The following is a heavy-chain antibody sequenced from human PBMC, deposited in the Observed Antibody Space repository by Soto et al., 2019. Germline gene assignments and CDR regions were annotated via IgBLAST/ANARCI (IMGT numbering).Heavy chain of an antibody. CDR3: ARSSDEGVYYFDY. CDR1: GFTFSSYG. D-gene: IGHD2-8*01. CDR2: IWYDGSNK. V-gene: IGHV3-33*01. J-gene: IGHJ4*02. Sequence: PGGSLRLSCAASGFTFSSYGMHWVRQAPGKGLEWVAFIWYDGSNKYYADAVEGRFTISRDNSKNTLYLQMNSMRAEDTAVYYCARSSDEGVYYFDYWGQGTLVTVSS.